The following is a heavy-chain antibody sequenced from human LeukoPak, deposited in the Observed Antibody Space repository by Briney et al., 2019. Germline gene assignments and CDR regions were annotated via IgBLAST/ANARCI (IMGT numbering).Heavy chain of an antibody. CDR1: GGSISSYY. CDR2: IYTSGST. J-gene: IGHJ4*02. V-gene: IGHV4-4*07. Sequence: PSETLSLTCTVSGGSISSYYWSWIRQPAGKGLEWIGRIYTSGSTNYNPSLKSRVTMSVDTSKNQFSLKLSSVTAADTAVYYCAKDGGSGSYTRFDYWGQGTLVTVSS. D-gene: IGHD3-10*01. CDR3: AKDGGSGSYTRFDY.